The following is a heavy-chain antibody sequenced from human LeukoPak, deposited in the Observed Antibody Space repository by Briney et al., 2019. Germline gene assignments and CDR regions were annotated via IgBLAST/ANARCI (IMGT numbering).Heavy chain of an antibody. J-gene: IGHJ4*02. D-gene: IGHD3-10*01. V-gene: IGHV4-34*01. Sequence: SETLSLTCTVYGGSFSGYYWSWIRQPPGKGLEWIGEINQSGSTNYNPSLKSRVTISADTSKNQFSLKLNSMTDADTAVYYCARLYGSGSYYRHWGQGTLVTVSS. CDR1: GGSFSGYY. CDR2: INQSGST. CDR3: ARLYGSGSYYRH.